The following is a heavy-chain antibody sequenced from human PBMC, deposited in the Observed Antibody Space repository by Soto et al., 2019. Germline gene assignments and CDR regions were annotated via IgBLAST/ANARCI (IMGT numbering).Heavy chain of an antibody. J-gene: IGHJ4*02. CDR3: AKQEYSSGWYLDY. V-gene: IGHV3-30*18. Sequence: GGSLRLSCAASGFTFSSYGMHWVRQAPGKGLEWVAVISYDGSNKYYADSVKGRFTISRDNSKNTLYLQMNSLRAEDTAVYYCAKQEYSSGWYLDYWGQGTLVPVSS. CDR1: GFTFSSYG. D-gene: IGHD6-19*01. CDR2: ISYDGSNK.